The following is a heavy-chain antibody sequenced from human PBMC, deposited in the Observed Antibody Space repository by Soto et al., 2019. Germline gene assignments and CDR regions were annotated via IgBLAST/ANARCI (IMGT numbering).Heavy chain of an antibody. CDR1: GFTFSSYA. J-gene: IGHJ6*02. CDR2: ISGSGGST. V-gene: IGHV3-23*01. D-gene: IGHD3-3*01. Sequence: LRLSCAASGFTFSSYAMSWVRQAPGKGLEWVSAISGSGGSTYYADSVKGRYTISRDNSKNTLYLQMNSLRAEDTAVYYCAKVEKRFLEWFCYGMDVWGQGTTVTVSS. CDR3: AKVEKRFLEWFCYGMDV.